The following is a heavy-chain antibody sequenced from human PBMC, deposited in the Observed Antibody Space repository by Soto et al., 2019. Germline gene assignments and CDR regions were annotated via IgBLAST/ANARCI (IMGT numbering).Heavy chain of an antibody. CDR3: TRGASNGYSYGPADS. V-gene: IGHV3-49*03. J-gene: IGHJ4*02. CDR1: GFTFGDYA. D-gene: IGHD5-18*01. CDR2: IRGKAYGGTT. Sequence: LRLSCTTSGFTFGDYAMSWFRQAPGKGLEWVGFIRGKAYGGTTDYAASVKGRFTISRDDSKFIAYLQMNSLKTEDTAVYYCTRGASNGYSYGPADSWGQGTLVTVSS.